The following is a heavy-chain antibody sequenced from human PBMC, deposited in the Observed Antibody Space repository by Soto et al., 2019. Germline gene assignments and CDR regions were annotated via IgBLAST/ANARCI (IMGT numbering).Heavy chain of an antibody. J-gene: IGHJ6*02. V-gene: IGHV3-21*01. CDR2: ISSSSSYI. CDR3: ARDGFGSGDDYYYGMDV. D-gene: IGHD6-19*01. CDR1: GFTFSSYS. Sequence: GGSLRLSCAASGFTFSSYSMNWVRQAPGKGLEWVSSISSSSSYIYYADSVKGRFTISRDNAKNSLYLQMNSLRAEDTAVYYCARDGFGSGDDYYYGMDVWGQGTTVTVSS.